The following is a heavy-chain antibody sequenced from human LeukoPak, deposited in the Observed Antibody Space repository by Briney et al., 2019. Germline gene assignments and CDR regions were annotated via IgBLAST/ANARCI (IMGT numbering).Heavy chain of an antibody. V-gene: IGHV3-21*01. J-gene: IGHJ3*02. CDR3: ATELIVGATDDAFDI. CDR1: GFTFSDYS. Sequence: PGGSLRLSCAVSGFTFSDYSMNWVRQAPGKGLEWVSSISTISTYIYYADSVKGRFTISRDNAKNSLYLQMNSLRAEDTAVYYCATELIVGATDDAFDIWGQGTMVTVSS. CDR2: ISTISTYI. D-gene: IGHD1-26*01.